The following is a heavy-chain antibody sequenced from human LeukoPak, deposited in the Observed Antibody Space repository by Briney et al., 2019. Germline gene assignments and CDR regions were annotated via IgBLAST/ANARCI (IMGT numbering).Heavy chain of an antibody. V-gene: IGHV1-18*01. D-gene: IGHD6-13*01. Sequence: ASVTVSCKASGYTFTSYGISWVRQAPGQGLEWMGWISAYNGNTNYAQKLQGRVTMTTDTSTSTAYMELRSLRSDDTAVYYCASPRIAAAGIYGMGVWGQGTTVTVSS. CDR3: ASPRIAAAGIYGMGV. CDR1: GYTFTSYG. CDR2: ISAYNGNT. J-gene: IGHJ6*02.